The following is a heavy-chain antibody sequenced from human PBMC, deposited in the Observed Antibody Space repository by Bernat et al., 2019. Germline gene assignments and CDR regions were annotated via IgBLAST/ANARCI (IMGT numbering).Heavy chain of an antibody. CDR2: IIPILGIA. Sequence: QVQLVQSGAEVKKPGSSVKVSCKASGGTFSSYTISWVRQAPGQGLEWMGRIIPILGIANYAQKFQGRVTITADKSTSTAYMEMSSLRSEDTAVYYCARYVRRGSYSGNYLPIYYYYGMDVWGQGTTVTVSS. V-gene: IGHV1-69*02. J-gene: IGHJ6*02. D-gene: IGHD1-26*01. CDR1: GGTFSSYT. CDR3: ARYVRRGSYSGNYLPIYYYYGMDV.